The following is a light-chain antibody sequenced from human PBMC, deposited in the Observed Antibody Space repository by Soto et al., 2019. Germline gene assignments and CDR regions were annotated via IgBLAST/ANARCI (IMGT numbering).Light chain of an antibody. V-gene: IGKV3-15*01. J-gene: IGKJ5*01. CDR2: GAS. CDR3: QPYNNWRIT. CDR1: QNLRSS. Sequence: VMTQSPATLSVSPGERATLSCRASQNLRSSLAWYQEKPGQAPRPPIHGASTRATGNPARFSGSGSGTEFTLTISSLQSEDFAVYYCQPYNNWRITFGQGTRLEI.